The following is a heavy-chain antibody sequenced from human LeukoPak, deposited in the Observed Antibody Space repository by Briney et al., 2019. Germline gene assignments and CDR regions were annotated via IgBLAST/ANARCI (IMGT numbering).Heavy chain of an antibody. CDR1: GYTFADYF. CDR3: ARDLTSTSNWEFDH. J-gene: IGHJ4*02. D-gene: IGHD1-26*01. V-gene: IGHV1-2*04. Sequence: ASVKVSCKASGYTFADYFILWVRQAPGQGLEWMGRINPNTGGAEYAPKCQGWVTMTRDTSISTAYVEVSRLISDDTAVYYCARDLTSTSNWEFDHWGQGTLVIVSS. CDR2: INPNTGGA.